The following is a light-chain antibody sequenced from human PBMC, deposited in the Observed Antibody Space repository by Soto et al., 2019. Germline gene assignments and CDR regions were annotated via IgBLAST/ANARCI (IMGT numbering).Light chain of an antibody. CDR2: EVN. Sequence: QPVLTQPPSASGSPGQSVAISCTGTSSDVGGYYVSWYQQHPGKAPKLMIYEVNKRPSGVPDRFSGSKSGNTASLTVSGLQAEDEADYYCSSYAGSSNVFGTGTKLTVL. CDR3: SSYAGSSNV. V-gene: IGLV2-8*01. J-gene: IGLJ1*01. CDR1: SSDVGGYY.